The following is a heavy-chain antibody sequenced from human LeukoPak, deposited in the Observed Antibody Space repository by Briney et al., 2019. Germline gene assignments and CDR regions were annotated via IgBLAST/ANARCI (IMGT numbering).Heavy chain of an antibody. CDR1: GGSISSGGYY. CDR2: IYYSGST. D-gene: IGHD2-2*01. Sequence: SETLSLTCTVSGGSISSGGYYWSWIRQHPGKGLEWIGYIYYSGSTYYNPSLKSRVTISVDTSKNQFSLKLSSVTAADTAVYYCARGLVIVVVPDAFDIWGQGTMVTVSS. CDR3: ARGLVIVVVPDAFDI. J-gene: IGHJ3*02. V-gene: IGHV4-31*03.